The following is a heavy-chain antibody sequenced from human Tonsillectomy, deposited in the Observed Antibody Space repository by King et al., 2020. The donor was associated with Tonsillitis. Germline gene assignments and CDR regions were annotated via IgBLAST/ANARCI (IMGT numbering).Heavy chain of an antibody. J-gene: IGHJ3*02. CDR3: TSYFSPRVRGTIVAFDI. CDR1: GFTFSAYW. Sequence: VQLVESGGGLVQPGGSLRLSCAASGFTFSAYWMHWVRQAPGKGLVWVSRINSDGSTTNYADSVKGRFTISRDNAKNTLYLQMNSLRAEDTAVYYCTSYFSPRVRGTIVAFDIWGQGTMVTVSS. V-gene: IGHV3-74*01. CDR2: INSDGSTT. D-gene: IGHD3-10*01.